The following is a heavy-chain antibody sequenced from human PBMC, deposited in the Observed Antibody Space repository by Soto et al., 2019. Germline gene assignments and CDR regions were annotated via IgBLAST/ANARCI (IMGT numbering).Heavy chain of an antibody. CDR1: GFTFSSYG. D-gene: IGHD5-12*01. CDR3: AKVPASTSRDGYNYGLDY. V-gene: IGHV3-30*18. CDR2: ISYDGSNK. Sequence: HPGGTLRLSCAASGFTFSSYGMHWVRQAPGKGLEWVAVISYDGSNKYYADSVKGRFTISRDNSKNTLYLQMNSLRAEDTAVYYCAKVPASTSRDGYNYGLDYWGQGTLVTVSS. J-gene: IGHJ4*02.